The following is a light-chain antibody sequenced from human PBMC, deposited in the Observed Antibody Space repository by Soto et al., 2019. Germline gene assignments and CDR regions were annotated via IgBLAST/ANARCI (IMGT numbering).Light chain of an antibody. Sequence: DIVMTQSPLSLPVTPGEPASISCRSSQSLLHSNGYNYLDWYLQKPGQSPQLLIYLGSNRASGVTERFSGSSSGTDFTLKISRVEAEDVGVYYCMPALQTPRSFGQGTKVEIK. CDR2: LGS. CDR3: MPALQTPRS. J-gene: IGKJ1*01. V-gene: IGKV2-28*01. CDR1: QSLLHSNGYNY.